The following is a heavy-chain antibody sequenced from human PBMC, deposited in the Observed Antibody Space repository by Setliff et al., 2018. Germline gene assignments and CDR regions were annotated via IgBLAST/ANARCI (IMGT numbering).Heavy chain of an antibody. CDR2: IYHSGST. J-gene: IGHJ4*02. Sequence: SETLSLTCAVSGYSISSGYYWGWIRQPPGKGLEWIGNIYHSGSTYYNPSLKSRVTISVDTSKNQFSLKLSSVTAADTAVYYCARTPDGFLGDGYNLNTLGYFDSWGQGTLVTVSS. CDR1: GYSISSGYY. D-gene: IGHD3-3*01. V-gene: IGHV4-38-2*01. CDR3: ARTPDGFLGDGYNLNTLGYFDS.